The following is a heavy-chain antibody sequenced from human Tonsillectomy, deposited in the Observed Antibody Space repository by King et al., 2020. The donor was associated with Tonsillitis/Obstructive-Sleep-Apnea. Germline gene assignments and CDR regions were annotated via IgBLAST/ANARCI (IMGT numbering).Heavy chain of an antibody. CDR1: GGSISSYY. CDR2: IYYSGST. Sequence: QLQESGPGLVKPSETLSLTCTVSGGSISSYYWSWIRPPPGKGLEWIGYIYYSGSTNYNPSLKSRVTISVDTSKNQFSLKLSSVTAADTAVYYCAREGAYPAPYYFDYWGQGTLVTVSS. CDR3: AREGAYPAPYYFDY. J-gene: IGHJ4*02. V-gene: IGHV4-59*01. D-gene: IGHD2-2*01.